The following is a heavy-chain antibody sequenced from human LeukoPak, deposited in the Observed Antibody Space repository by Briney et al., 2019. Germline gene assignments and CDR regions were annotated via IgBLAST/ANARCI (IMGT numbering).Heavy chain of an antibody. V-gene: IGHV4-39*07. CDR3: VRGPYGSGISNWFDP. Sequence: PSETLSLTCTVSGGSISSSSYFWGWIRQPPGKGLEWIGSIYYSGSTYYNPSLKSRVTLSVDTSKNQFSLKLSSVTAADTAVYYCVRGPYGSGISNWFDPWGQGTLVIVSS. J-gene: IGHJ5*02. CDR2: IYYSGST. CDR1: GGSISSSSYF. D-gene: IGHD3-10*01.